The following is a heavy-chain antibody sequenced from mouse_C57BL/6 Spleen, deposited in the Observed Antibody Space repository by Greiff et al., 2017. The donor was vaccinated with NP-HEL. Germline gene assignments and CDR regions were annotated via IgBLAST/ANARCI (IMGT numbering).Heavy chain of an antibody. CDR3: ARDRSSYGYAMDY. D-gene: IGHD1-1*01. CDR1: GYSITSGYY. V-gene: IGHV3-6*01. CDR2: ISYDGSN. Sequence: VQLKESGPGLVKPSQSLSLTCSVTGYSITSGYYWNWIRQFPGNKLEWMGYISYDGSNNYNPSLKNRISITRDTSKNQFFLKLNSVTTEDTATYYCARDRSSYGYAMDYWGQGTSVTVSS. J-gene: IGHJ4*01.